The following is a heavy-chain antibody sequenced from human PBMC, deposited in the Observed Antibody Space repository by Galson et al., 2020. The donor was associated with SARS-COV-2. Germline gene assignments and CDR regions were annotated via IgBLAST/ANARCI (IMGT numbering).Heavy chain of an antibody. Sequence: KIGESLKISCKGSGYSFTDYWITWVRQVPGKGLEWMGRIDPSDSYTYYSPSFHGHVTIPVDTSTSTAYLQWSSLKASVTALYYCAKHAQSSSWFGGKSAFDIGGQGTVVTVSS. CDR1: GYSFTDYW. V-gene: IGHV5-10-1*01. J-gene: IGHJ3*02. D-gene: IGHD3-10*01. CDR2: IDPSDSYT. CDR3: AKHAQSSSWFGGKSAFDI.